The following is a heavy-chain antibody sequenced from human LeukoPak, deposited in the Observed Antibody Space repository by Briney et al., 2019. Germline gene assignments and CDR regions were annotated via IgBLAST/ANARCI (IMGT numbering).Heavy chain of an antibody. CDR1: GFTFSSYG. CDR2: IWYDGSNK. J-gene: IGHJ4*02. CDR3: AREGTTPSDY. D-gene: IGHD2-15*01. V-gene: IGHV3-33*01. Sequence: GGSLRLSCAASGFTFSSYGMHWVRQALGKGLEWVAVIWYDGSNKYYADSVKGRFTISRDNSKNTLYLQMNSLRAEDTAVYYCAREGTTPSDYWGQGTLVTVSS.